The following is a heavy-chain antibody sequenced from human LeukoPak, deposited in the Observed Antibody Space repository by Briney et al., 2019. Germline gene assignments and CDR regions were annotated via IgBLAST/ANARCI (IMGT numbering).Heavy chain of an antibody. V-gene: IGHV3-66*02. J-gene: IGHJ3*02. Sequence: GGSLRLSCAASGFTVSSNYKSWVRQAPGEGLEWVSLIYSGGDTYYADSVKGRFTISRDNSKNTLYLQMDSLRAEDTALYYCATRYCSSGSCYRGAFDIWGQGTMVTVSS. CDR3: ATRYCSSGSCYRGAFDI. D-gene: IGHD2-15*01. CDR2: IYSGGDT. CDR1: GFTVSSNY.